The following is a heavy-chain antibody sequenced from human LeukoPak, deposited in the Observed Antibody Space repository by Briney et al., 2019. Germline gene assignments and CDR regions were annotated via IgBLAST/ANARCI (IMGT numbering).Heavy chain of an antibody. CDR1: GFTFSSYA. CDR2: ISYDGSNK. CDR3: ARGPPLNGSGYYLSQFDY. J-gene: IGHJ4*02. Sequence: GSLRLSCAASGFTFSSYAMHWVRQAPGKGLEWVAVISYDGSNKYYADSVKGRFTISRDNSKNTLYLQMNSLRAEDTAVYYCARGPPLNGSGYYLSQFDYWGQGTLVTVSS. D-gene: IGHD3-22*01. V-gene: IGHV3-30-3*01.